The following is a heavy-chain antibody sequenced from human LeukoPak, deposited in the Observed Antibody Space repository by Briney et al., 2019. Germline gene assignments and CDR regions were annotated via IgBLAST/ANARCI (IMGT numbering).Heavy chain of an antibody. V-gene: IGHV1-8*03. J-gene: IGHJ5*02. CDR3: ARATLGYCSSTNCGGRFDP. Sequence: ASVKVSCKASGYTFTSYDINWVRQATGQGLEWMGWMNPNSGNTDYAQKFQGRVTITRNTSISTAYMELSSLRSEDTAVYYCARATLGYCSSTNCGGRFDPWGQGTLVTVSS. D-gene: IGHD2-2*01. CDR1: GYTFTSYD. CDR2: MNPNSGNT.